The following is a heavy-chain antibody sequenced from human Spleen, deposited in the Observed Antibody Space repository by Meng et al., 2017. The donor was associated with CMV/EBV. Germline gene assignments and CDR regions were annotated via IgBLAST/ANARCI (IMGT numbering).Heavy chain of an antibody. CDR3: ARQQVGSMDV. J-gene: IGHJ6*02. V-gene: IGHV4-39*01. D-gene: IGHD2-15*01. Sequence: ESLKISCTVSGGSISSSSYYWGWIRQPPGKGLEWIGSIYYSGSTYYNPSLKSRVTISVDTSKNQFSLKLSSVTAADTAVYYCARQQVGSMDVWGQGTTVTVSS. CDR2: IYYSGST. CDR1: GGSISSSSYY.